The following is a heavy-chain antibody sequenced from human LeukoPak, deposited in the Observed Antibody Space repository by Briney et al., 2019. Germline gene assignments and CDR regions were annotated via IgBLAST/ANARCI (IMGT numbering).Heavy chain of an antibody. D-gene: IGHD3-22*01. J-gene: IGHJ4*01. CDR2: INHSGST. CDR1: GGSFSGYY. V-gene: IGHV4-34*01. Sequence: SETLSLTCAVYGGSFSGYYWSWIRQPPGKGLEWIGEINHSGSTNYNPSLKSRVTISVDTSKNQFSLKLSSVTAADTAVYYCARGSHTDYYDSSGYYYGYWGHGTLVTVS. CDR3: ARGSHTDYYDSSGYYYGY.